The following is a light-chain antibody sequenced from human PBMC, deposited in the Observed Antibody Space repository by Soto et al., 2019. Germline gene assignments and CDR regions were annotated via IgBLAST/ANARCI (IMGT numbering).Light chain of an antibody. CDR3: QSYDSSLSGLVI. V-gene: IGLV1-40*01. Sequence: QSVLTQPPSVSGAPGQRVTISCTGSSSNIGAGYDVHWYQQLPGTAPKLLIYGNSNRPSGVPDRFSCSKSGTSASLAITGLQAEDEADYYCQSYDSSLSGLVIFGGGTKLTV. CDR1: SSNIGAGYD. CDR2: GNS. J-gene: IGLJ2*01.